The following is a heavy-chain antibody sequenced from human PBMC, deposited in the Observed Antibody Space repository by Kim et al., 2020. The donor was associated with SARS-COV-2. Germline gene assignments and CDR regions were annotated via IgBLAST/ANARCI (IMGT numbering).Heavy chain of an antibody. CDR3: TTFNRQDAFHA. Sequence: GGSLRLSCAASAFTLNNVWMNWVRQPPGKGLEWLGVIKNKPTGGTTHFAALVEGRFTISKDDSKNMLYLQINSLKTEDTAMYDCTTFNRQDAFHAWGRGT. V-gene: IGHV3-15*01. J-gene: IGHJ3*01. CDR1: AFTLNNVW. CDR2: IKNKPTGGTT.